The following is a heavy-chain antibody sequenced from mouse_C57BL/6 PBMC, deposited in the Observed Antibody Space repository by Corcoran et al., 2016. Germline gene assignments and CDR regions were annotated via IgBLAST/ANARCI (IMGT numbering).Heavy chain of an antibody. CDR1: GYSITSGYY. CDR3: ARSYDGYSYYFDY. V-gene: IGHV3-6*01. J-gene: IGHJ2*01. D-gene: IGHD2-3*01. CDR2: ISYDGSN. Sequence: DVQLQESGPGLVKPSQSLSLTCSVTGYSITSGYYWNWIRQFPGNKLEWMGYISYDGSNNYNPSLKNRISITRDTSKNQFFLKLNSVTTEDTATYYCARSYDGYSYYFDYWGQGTTLTVSS.